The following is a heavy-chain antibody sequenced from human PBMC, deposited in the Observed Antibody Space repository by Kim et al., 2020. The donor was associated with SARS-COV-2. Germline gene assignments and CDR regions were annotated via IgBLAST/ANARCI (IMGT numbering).Heavy chain of an antibody. Sequence: NPSLKSRVTISVDTSKNQFSLKLSSVTAADTAVYYCARVTMIVVAYYFDYWGQGTLVTVSS. CDR3: ARVTMIVVAYYFDY. D-gene: IGHD3-22*01. J-gene: IGHJ4*02. V-gene: IGHV4-31*02.